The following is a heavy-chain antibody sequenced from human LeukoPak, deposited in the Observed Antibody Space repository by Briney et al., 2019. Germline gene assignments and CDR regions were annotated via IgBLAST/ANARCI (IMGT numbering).Heavy chain of an antibody. CDR1: GFTFSDYY. CDR2: ISSSGSTI. CDR3: ASPQRKRDDAFDI. D-gene: IGHD1-1*01. J-gene: IGHJ3*02. Sequence: PGGSLRLSCAASGFTFSDYYMSWIRLAPGKGLEWVSYISSSGSTIYYADSVKGRFTISRDNAKNSLYLQMNSLRAEDTAVYYCASPQRKRDDAFDIWGQGTMVTVSS. V-gene: IGHV3-11*01.